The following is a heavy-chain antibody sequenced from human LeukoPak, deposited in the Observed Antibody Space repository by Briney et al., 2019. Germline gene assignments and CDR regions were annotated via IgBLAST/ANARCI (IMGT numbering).Heavy chain of an antibody. CDR1: GGSISSSSYY. V-gene: IGHV4-39*07. Sequence: SETLSLTCTVSGGSISSSSYYWGWIRQPPGKGLEWIGSIYYSGSTYYNPSLKSRDTISVDTSKNQFSLKLSSVTAADTAVYYCARDLWYSSGCPGFDYWGQGTLVTVSS. D-gene: IGHD6-19*01. CDR3: ARDLWYSSGCPGFDY. CDR2: IYYSGST. J-gene: IGHJ4*02.